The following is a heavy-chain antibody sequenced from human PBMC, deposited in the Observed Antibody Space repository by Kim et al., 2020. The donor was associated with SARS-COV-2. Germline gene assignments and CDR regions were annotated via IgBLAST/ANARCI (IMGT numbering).Heavy chain of an antibody. J-gene: IGHJ6*02. V-gene: IGHV4-34*01. CDR3: ARVNKPPIRRPSITIFGVVNGMDV. CDR1: GGSFSGYY. D-gene: IGHD3-3*01. CDR2: INHSGST. Sequence: SETLSLTCAVYGGSFSGYYWSWIRQPPGKGLEWIGEINHSGSTNYNPSPKSRVTISVDTSKNQFSLKLSSVTAADTAVYYYARVNKPPIRRPSITIFGVVNGMDVWGPGTTVTVSS.